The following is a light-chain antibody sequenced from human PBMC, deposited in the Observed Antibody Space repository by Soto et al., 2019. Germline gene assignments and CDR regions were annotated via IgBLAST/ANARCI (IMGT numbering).Light chain of an antibody. CDR1: QSVSRY. Sequence: EVVLTQSPATLSLSPGESATLSCRASQSVSRYVAWYQKKPGQAPRLVIYDATNRATGIPARFGGSGSGTDFTLTISSLEPEDFAVYYCQQRQHWPPITFGQGTRLEI. CDR3: QQRQHWPPIT. V-gene: IGKV3-11*01. J-gene: IGKJ5*01. CDR2: DAT.